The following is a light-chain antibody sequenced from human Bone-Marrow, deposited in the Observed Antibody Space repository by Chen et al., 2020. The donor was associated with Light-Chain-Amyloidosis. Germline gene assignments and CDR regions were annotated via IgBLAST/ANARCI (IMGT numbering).Light chain of an antibody. J-gene: IGKJ3*01. CDR3: QQLNFLPPT. V-gene: IGKV1-9*01. CDR2: AAS. Sequence: IQLTQSPSSLSASEGDRVTITCRASQDIASYLAWYQQKPGKAPKLLIHAASTLRGGVPSGFSGSASGTDLTLPISSLQAEDFASYYCQQLNFLPPTFGPWTKVNMK. CDR1: QDIASY.